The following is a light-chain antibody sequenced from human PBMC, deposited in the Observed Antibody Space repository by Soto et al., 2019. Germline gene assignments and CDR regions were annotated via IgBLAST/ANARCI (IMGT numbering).Light chain of an antibody. Sequence: EVVLTHSPATLALSPGERATLYCRASQSVFGYLAWYQHKPGQAPRLLIYDAYKRATGVPARFSGSGSETDFTLIISSLEPEDFAVYYCQQRSDSPPLTFGGGTKVDIK. CDR3: QQRSDSPPLT. V-gene: IGKV3-11*01. CDR2: DAY. CDR1: QSVFGY. J-gene: IGKJ4*01.